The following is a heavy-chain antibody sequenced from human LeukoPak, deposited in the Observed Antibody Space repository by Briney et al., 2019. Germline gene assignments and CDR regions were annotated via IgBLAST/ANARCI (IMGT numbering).Heavy chain of an antibody. CDR1: GGSISSYY. D-gene: IGHD3-9*01. Sequence: PSETLSLTCTVSGGSISSYYWSWIRQPPGKGLEWLGYIYYSGSTNYNPSLKSRVTISVDTSKNQFSLKLSSVTAADTAVYYCARHAYYDILTGYYRARTNAFDIWGQGTMVTVSS. CDR2: IYYSGST. V-gene: IGHV4-59*08. CDR3: ARHAYYDILTGYYRARTNAFDI. J-gene: IGHJ3*02.